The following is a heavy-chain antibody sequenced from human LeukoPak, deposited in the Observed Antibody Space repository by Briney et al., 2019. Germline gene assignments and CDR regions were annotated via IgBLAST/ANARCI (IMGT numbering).Heavy chain of an antibody. CDR1: GGSISSGASD. Sequence: SRTLSLTCTVSGGSISSGASDWSWIRQHPKRGLEWVGYINHSGSTYYNPSLGSRVTMSVDTSKNQFSLKLSSVTAADSAVYYCARAARQGFTMIVVPFFYFDLWGRGTLVTVSS. V-gene: IGHV4-31*03. CDR2: INHSGST. J-gene: IGHJ2*01. D-gene: IGHD3-22*01. CDR3: ARAARQGFTMIVVPFFYFDL.